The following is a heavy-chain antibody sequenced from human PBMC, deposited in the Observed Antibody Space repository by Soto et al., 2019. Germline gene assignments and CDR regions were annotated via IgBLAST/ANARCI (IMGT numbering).Heavy chain of an antibody. CDR1: GGTFSSYT. V-gene: IGHV1-69*02. Sequence: QVQLVQSGAEVKKPGSSVKVSCKASGGTFSSYTISWVRQAPGQGLEWMGRIIPILGIANYAQKFQGRVTITADKSTSTAYMELSSLRSEDTAVYYCARGKGYSSGWYNWFDPWGQGTLVTDSS. CDR2: IIPILGIA. CDR3: ARGKGYSSGWYNWFDP. J-gene: IGHJ5*02. D-gene: IGHD6-19*01.